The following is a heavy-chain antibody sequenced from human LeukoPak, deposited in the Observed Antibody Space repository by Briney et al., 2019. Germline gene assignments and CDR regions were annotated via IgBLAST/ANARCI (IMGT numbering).Heavy chain of an antibody. Sequence: SETLSLTCTVSGYSISSGYYWGWIRQPPGKGLEWIGSIYHSGSTYYNPSLKSRVTISVDTSKNLFSLKLSSVTAADTAVYYCARDLWDSSGYANWFDPWGQGTLVTVSS. D-gene: IGHD3-22*01. CDR1: GYSISSGYY. V-gene: IGHV4-38-2*02. J-gene: IGHJ5*02. CDR3: ARDLWDSSGYANWFDP. CDR2: IYHSGST.